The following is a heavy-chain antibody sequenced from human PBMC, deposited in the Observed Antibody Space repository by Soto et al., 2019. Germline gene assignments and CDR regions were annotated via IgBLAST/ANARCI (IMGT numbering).Heavy chain of an antibody. D-gene: IGHD3-16*01. CDR1: GFTFSNAW. CDR3: TARLRRGDY. CDR2: IISKTDGGTT. Sequence: EVQLVESGGGLVKPGGSLRLSCAASGFTFSNAWMSWVRQAPGKGLEWVGRIISKTDGGTTDYAAPVKGRFTISRDDSKNTLYLQMNSLKTEDTAVYYCTARLRRGDYWGQGTLVTVSS. J-gene: IGHJ4*02. V-gene: IGHV3-15*01.